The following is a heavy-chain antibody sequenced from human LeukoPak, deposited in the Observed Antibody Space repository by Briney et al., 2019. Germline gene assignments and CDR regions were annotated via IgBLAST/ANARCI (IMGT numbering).Heavy chain of an antibody. V-gene: IGHV3-21*01. CDR1: GFTFSSYS. Sequence: GGSLRLSCAASGFTFSSYSMNWVRQAPGKRLEWVSSISSSSYIYYADSVKGRFTISRDNAKNSLYLQMNSLRAEDTAVYYCARDRIPAAITGDAFDIWGQGTMVTVSS. CDR2: ISSSSYI. D-gene: IGHD2-2*02. J-gene: IGHJ3*02. CDR3: ARDRIPAAITGDAFDI.